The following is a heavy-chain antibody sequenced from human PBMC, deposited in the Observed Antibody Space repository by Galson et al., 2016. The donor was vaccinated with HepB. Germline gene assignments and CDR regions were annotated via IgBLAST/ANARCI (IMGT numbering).Heavy chain of an antibody. V-gene: IGHV3-23*01. Sequence: SLRLSCAASGFTFSDYAMTWFRQAPGKGLEWVSAISGSGVSTYHADSVKGRFTISRDNSKNTLYLQMNSLRVEDTAIYYCAKAEMTTVTRFEHWGQGTLVTVSP. D-gene: IGHD4-17*01. CDR2: ISGSGVST. CDR3: AKAEMTTVTRFEH. J-gene: IGHJ4*02. CDR1: GFTFSDYA.